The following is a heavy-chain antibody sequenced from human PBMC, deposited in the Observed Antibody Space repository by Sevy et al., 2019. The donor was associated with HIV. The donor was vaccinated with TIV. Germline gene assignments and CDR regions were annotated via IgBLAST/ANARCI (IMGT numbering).Heavy chain of an antibody. CDR1: GFTFSSYS. CDR2: ISSSSSTI. CDR3: AKDRTGRSYYDSSGYYYDYFDY. Sequence: GGSLRLSCAASGFTFSSYSMNWVRQAPGKGLEWVSYISSSSSTIYYADSVKGRFTISRDNAKNSLYLQMNSLRAEDTAVYYCAKDRTGRSYYDSSGYYYDYFDYWGQGTLVTVSS. J-gene: IGHJ4*02. D-gene: IGHD3-22*01. V-gene: IGHV3-48*01.